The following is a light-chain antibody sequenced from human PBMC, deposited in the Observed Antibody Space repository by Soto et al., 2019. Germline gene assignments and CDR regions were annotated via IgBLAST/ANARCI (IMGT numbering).Light chain of an antibody. CDR3: QQSYFPP. CDR2: GAY. V-gene: IGKV1-39*01. CDR1: QNISIY. Sequence: DIPMTQSPSSLSASVGDRVTITCRASQNISIYLNWYQQKSGKAPNLLICGAYNLQSGVPSRLSGSGSGTDFILTINSLKPEDFATYYCQQSYFPPFGQGTKVEIK. J-gene: IGKJ1*01.